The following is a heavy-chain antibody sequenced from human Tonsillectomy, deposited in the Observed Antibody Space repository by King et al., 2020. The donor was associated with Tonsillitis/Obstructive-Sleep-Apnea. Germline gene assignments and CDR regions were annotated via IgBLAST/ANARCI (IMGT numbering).Heavy chain of an antibody. Sequence: VQLQESGPGLVKPSETLSLTCTVSGDSISPYYWSWIRQPPGKGLEWIGYIFYSGGTNYNPSLKSRVTISVDTSKNQFSLKLSSVTAADTAVYYCVRESSIVGDAFDIWGQGTMVTVSS. D-gene: IGHD3-16*02. V-gene: IGHV4-59*01. CDR3: VRESSIVGDAFDI. CDR1: GDSISPYY. J-gene: IGHJ3*02. CDR2: IFYSGGT.